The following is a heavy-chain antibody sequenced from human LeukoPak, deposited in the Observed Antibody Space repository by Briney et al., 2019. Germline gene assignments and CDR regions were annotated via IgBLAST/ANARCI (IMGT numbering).Heavy chain of an antibody. V-gene: IGHV3-30-3*02. CDR3: AKPIDDYVWGSYRSYFDY. J-gene: IGHJ4*02. Sequence: GSLRLSCAASGFTFSSYAMHWVRQAPGKGLEWVAVISYDGSNKYYADSVKGRFTISRDNSKNTLYLQMNSLRAEDTAVYYCAKPIDDYVWGSYRSYFDYWGQGTLVTVSS. D-gene: IGHD3-16*02. CDR2: ISYDGSNK. CDR1: GFTFSSYA.